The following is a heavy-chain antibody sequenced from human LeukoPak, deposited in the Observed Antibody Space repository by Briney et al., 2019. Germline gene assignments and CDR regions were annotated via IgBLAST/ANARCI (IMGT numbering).Heavy chain of an antibody. J-gene: IGHJ4*02. CDR3: ARDEGPVYYDSSY. CDR2: ISDSGGKT. V-gene: IGHV3-23*01. Sequence: GGSLRLSCAASGFTFSTFSNYGMSWVRQAPGKGLEWVSAISDSGGKTYYADSMKGRFTISRDNSKNTLYLQMNSLRDEDTAVYYCARDEGPVYYDSSYWGQGTLVTVSS. D-gene: IGHD3-22*01. CDR1: GFTFSTFSNYG.